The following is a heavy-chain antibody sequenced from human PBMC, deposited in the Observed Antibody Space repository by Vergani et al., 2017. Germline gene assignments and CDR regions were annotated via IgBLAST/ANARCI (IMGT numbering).Heavy chain of an antibody. D-gene: IGHD1-14*01. J-gene: IGHJ4*02. V-gene: IGHV4-59*01. CDR2: IYYSGST. CDR3: ARVQGPGVDY. Sequence: QVQLQESGPGLVKPSETLSLTCTVSSGSISSYYWSWIRQPPGKGLEWIGYIYYSGSTNYNPSLKSRDTISVDTSKNQFSLKLSSVTAADTAVYYCARVQGPGVDYWGQGTLVTVSS. CDR1: SGSISSYY.